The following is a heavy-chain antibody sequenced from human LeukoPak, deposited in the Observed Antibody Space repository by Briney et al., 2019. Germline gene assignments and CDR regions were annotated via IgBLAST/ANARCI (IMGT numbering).Heavy chain of an antibody. D-gene: IGHD3-3*01. J-gene: IGHJ4*02. CDR1: EFTFSDYA. Sequence: GGSLRLSCAASEFTFSDYAMNWVRQAPGKGLEWVSYISDSGSSIYYADSVKGRFTISRDNAKHSLFLLMNSLRAEDTAVYYCARDHYDFWSGRYFDCWGQGTLVTVSS. CDR2: ISDSGSSI. CDR3: ARDHYDFWSGRYFDC. V-gene: IGHV3-48*01.